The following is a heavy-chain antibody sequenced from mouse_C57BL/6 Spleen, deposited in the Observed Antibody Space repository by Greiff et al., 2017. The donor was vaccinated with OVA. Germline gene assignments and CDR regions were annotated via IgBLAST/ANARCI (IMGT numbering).Heavy chain of an antibody. J-gene: IGHJ2*01. CDR3: ARDWSDSPYVDY. V-gene: IGHV3-6*01. CDR2: ISYDGSN. Sequence: VQLKESGPGLVKPSQSLSLTCSVTGYSITSGYYWNWIRQFPGNKLEWMGYISYDGSNNYNPSLKNRISITRDTSKNQFFLKLNSVTTEDTATYYCARDWSDSPYVDYWGQGTTLTVSS. D-gene: IGHD3-2*01. CDR1: GYSITSGYY.